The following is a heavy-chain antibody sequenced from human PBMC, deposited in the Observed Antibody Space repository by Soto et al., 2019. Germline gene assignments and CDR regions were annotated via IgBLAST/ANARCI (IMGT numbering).Heavy chain of an antibody. CDR3: AREGSKYYYDSSGDYFDY. V-gene: IGHV1-69*13. Sequence: SVKVSCKASGGTFSSYAISWVRQAPGQGLEWMGGIIPIFGTANYAQKFQGRVTITADESTSTVYMELSSLRSEDTAVYYCAREGSKYYYDSSGDYFDYWGQGTLVTVSS. CDR2: IIPIFGTA. J-gene: IGHJ4*02. D-gene: IGHD3-22*01. CDR1: GGTFSSYA.